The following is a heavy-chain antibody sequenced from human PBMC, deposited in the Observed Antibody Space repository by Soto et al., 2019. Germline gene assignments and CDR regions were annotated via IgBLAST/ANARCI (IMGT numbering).Heavy chain of an antibody. J-gene: IGHJ3*02. CDR2: ISSSSSYT. CDR3: ARHTHALNAFDI. V-gene: IGHV3-11*06. D-gene: IGHD2-2*01. Sequence: PGGSLRLSCAASGFTFSDYYMSWIRQAPGKGLEWVSYISSSSSYTNYADSVKGRFTISRDNAKNSLYLQMNSLRAEDTAVYYCARHTHALNAFDIWGQGAMVTVSS. CDR1: GFTFSDYY.